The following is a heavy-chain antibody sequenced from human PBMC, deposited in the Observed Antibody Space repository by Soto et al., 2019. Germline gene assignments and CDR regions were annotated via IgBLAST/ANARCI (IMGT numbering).Heavy chain of an antibody. D-gene: IGHD2-21*02. Sequence: GGSLRLSCAASGFTFSSYGMHWVRQAPGKGLEWVAVIWYDGSNKYYADSVKGRFTISRDNSKNTLYLQMNSLRAEDTAVYYCAKDLHIVVVTAPDYWGQGTLVTVSS. CDR2: IWYDGSNK. J-gene: IGHJ4*02. V-gene: IGHV3-30*02. CDR3: AKDLHIVVVTAPDY. CDR1: GFTFSSYG.